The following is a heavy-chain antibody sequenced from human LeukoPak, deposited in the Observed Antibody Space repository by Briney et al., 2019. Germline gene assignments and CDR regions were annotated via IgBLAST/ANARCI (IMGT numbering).Heavy chain of an antibody. D-gene: IGHD3-3*01. CDR1: GFTFDDYA. J-gene: IGHJ4*02. Sequence: PGGSLRLSCAASGFTFDDYAMHWVRQAPGKGLEWVSLISWDGGSTYYADSVKGRFTISRDNSKNSLYLQMNSLRAEDTALYYCATDHASPKKDFWSGYYRGDGYYFDYWGQGTLVTVFS. V-gene: IGHV3-43D*04. CDR2: ISWDGGST. CDR3: ATDHASPKKDFWSGYYRGDGYYFDY.